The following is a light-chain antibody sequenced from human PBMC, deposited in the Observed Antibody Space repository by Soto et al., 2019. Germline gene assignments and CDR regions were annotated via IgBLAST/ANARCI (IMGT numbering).Light chain of an antibody. CDR2: AAS. CDR1: QSISSS. J-gene: IGKJ2*01. V-gene: IGKV1-39*01. CDR3: QQSYSTPST. Sequence: DIQMTQSPSSLSASVGDIVTITCRASQSISSSLNWYQQKPGKAPKLRIYAASSLQSGVPSRFSGSGSGTDFTLTISSLQPEDFATYYCQQSYSTPSTFGQGTKLEIK.